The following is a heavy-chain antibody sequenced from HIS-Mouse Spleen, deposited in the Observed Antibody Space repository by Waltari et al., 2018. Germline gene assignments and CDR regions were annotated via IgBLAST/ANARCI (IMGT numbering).Heavy chain of an antibody. CDR1: GGSISSSSYY. D-gene: IGHD6-13*01. CDR2: IYYSRGT. Sequence: QLQLQESGPGLVKPSETLSLTCTVSGGSISSSSYYWGWIRQPPGKGLGWIGSIYYSRGTYSNPSLKSRVTISVDTSKNQFSLKLSSVTAADTAVYYCAREIPYSSSWYDWYFDLWGRGTLVTVSS. V-gene: IGHV4-39*07. J-gene: IGHJ2*01. CDR3: AREIPYSSSWYDWYFDL.